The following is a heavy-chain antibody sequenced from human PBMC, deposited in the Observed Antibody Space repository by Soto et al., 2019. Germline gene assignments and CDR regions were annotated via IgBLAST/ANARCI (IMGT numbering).Heavy chain of an antibody. CDR2: ISAYNGNT. J-gene: IGHJ4*02. CDR1: GYTFTSYG. CDR3: ARDCGPYYDFWSGYCPGY. D-gene: IGHD3-3*01. Sequence: ASVKVSCKASGYTFTSYGISWVRQAPGQGLEWMGWISAYNGNTNYAQKLQGRVTMTTDTSTSTAYMELRSLRSDDTAVYYCARDCGPYYDFWSGYCPGYRGQGTLVTVSS. V-gene: IGHV1-18*01.